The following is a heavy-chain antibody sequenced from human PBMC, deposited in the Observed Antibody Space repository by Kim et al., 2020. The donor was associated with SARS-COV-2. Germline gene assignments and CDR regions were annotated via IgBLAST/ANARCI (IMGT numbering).Heavy chain of an antibody. V-gene: IGHV3-23*01. Sequence: GGSLRLSCAASGFTFSSYAMSWVRQAPGKGLEWVSAISGSGGSTYYADSVKGRFTISRDNSKNTLYLQMNSLRAEDTAVYYCAKDRTETLHYYDSSGQPLGYWGQGTLVTVSS. D-gene: IGHD3-22*01. CDR3: AKDRTETLHYYDSSGQPLGY. CDR2: ISGSGGST. CDR1: GFTFSSYA. J-gene: IGHJ4*02.